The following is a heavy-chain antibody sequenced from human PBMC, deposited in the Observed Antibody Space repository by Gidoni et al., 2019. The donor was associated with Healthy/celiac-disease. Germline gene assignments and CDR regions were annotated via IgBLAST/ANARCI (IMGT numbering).Heavy chain of an antibody. J-gene: IGHJ6*03. CDR1: VSTSIRYG. D-gene: IGHD6-6*01. V-gene: IGHV3-30*18. CDR3: AKDLIAARDYYYYYMDV. Sequence: QVQLVVSGGGVVQPGRSLSLSCAASVSTSIRYGMHWVRQAPGKGLEWVAVISYDGSNKYYADSVKGRFTISRDNSKNTLYLQMNSLRAEDTAVYYCAKDLIAARDYYYYYMDVWGKGTTVTVSS. CDR2: ISYDGSNK.